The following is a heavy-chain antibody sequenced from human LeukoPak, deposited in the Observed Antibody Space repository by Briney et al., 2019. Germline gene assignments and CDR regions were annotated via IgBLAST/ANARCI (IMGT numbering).Heavy chain of an antibody. CDR3: ARAGVVRYVAWLINYYMDV. V-gene: IGHV3-64*01. Sequence: GGSLRLSCAASGFTFTNHAMQWVRQAPGKGLEYVSAISGNGGSTYYANSVKGRFTISRDNSKNTVYLQMGSLRPGDMAVYYCARAGVVRYVAWLINYYMDVWGKGTTVTVSS. J-gene: IGHJ6*03. D-gene: IGHD3-9*01. CDR2: ISGNGGST. CDR1: GFTFTNHA.